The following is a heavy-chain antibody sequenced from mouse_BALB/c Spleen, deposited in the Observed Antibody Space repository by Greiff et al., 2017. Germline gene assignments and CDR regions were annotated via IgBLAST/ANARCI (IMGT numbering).Heavy chain of an antibody. Sequence: EVQLQQSGAELVRSGASVKLSCTASGFNIKDYYMHWVKQRPEQGLEWIGWIDPENGDTKYDPKFQGKATITADTSSNTAYLQLSSLTSEDTAVYYCARIPVSSFAYWGQGTLVTVSA. CDR1: GFNIKDYY. V-gene: IGHV14-1*02. J-gene: IGHJ3*01. CDR3: ARIPVSSFAY. CDR2: IDPENGDT.